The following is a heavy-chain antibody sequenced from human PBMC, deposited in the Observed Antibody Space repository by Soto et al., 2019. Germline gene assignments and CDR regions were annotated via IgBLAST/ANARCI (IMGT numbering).Heavy chain of an antibody. CDR2: ISAYNDNT. J-gene: IGHJ4*03. Sequence: ASVKVSCKASGYTFTDYGISWVRQAPGQGLEWMGWISAYNDNTKYAQKVQGRATMTTDKSTNTVYMELRSLRSDDTAVYYCGVAYCVSRACYGTDHWGHGTLVTVSS. D-gene: IGHD2-21*01. CDR3: GVAYCVSRACYGTDH. CDR1: GYTFTDYG. V-gene: IGHV1-18*01.